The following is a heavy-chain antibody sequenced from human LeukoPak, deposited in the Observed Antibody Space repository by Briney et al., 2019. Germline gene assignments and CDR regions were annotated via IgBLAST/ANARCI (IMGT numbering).Heavy chain of an antibody. CDR2: TSYDRSNK. Sequence: GGSLRLSCAASGFTFSSYAMHWVRQAPGKGLEWVAVTSYDRSNKYYADSVKGRFTISRDNSKNTLYLQMNSLRAGDTAVYYCARGVSSSWYSQVDYWGQGTLVTVSS. V-gene: IGHV3-30*04. J-gene: IGHJ4*02. CDR1: GFTFSSYA. D-gene: IGHD6-13*01. CDR3: ARGVSSSWYSQVDY.